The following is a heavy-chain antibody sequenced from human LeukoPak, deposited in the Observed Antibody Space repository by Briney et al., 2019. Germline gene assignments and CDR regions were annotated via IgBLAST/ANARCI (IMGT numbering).Heavy chain of an antibody. CDR2: ISGDGGST. CDR1: GFTFDDYA. V-gene: IGHV3-43*02. Sequence: GGSLRLFCAASGFTFDDYAMHWVRRAPGKGLEWVSLISGDGGSTYYADSVKGRFTISRDNSKNSLYLQMNSLRTEDTALYYCAKDTNALPGYWGQGTLVTVSS. D-gene: IGHD1-1*01. J-gene: IGHJ4*02. CDR3: AKDTNALPGY.